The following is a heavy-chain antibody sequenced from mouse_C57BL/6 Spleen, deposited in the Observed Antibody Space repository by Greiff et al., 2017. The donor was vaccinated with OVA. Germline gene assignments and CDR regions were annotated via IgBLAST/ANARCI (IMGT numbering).Heavy chain of an antibody. V-gene: IGHV1-53*01. Sequence: QVQLQQPGTELVKPGASVKLSCKASGYTFTSYWMHWVKQRPGQGLEWIGNINPSNGGTNYNEKFKSKATLTVDKSSSTAYMPLSRLTCEDSAVSYCARGGSIYSYAMDYWGQGTSVTVSS. J-gene: IGHJ4*01. CDR3: ARGGSIYSYAMDY. CDR1: GYTFTSYW. CDR2: INPSNGGT. D-gene: IGHD1-1*01.